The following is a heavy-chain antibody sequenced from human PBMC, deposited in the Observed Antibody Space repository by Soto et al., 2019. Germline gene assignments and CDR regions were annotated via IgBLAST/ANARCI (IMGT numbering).Heavy chain of an antibody. CDR1: GDSVSSYD. J-gene: IGHJ5*02. Sequence: PSETLSLTCSVSGDSVSSYDWSWIRQPPGKGLERIAYLSKSGSTNYNPSLRSRVTISVDTSKNLFYLTLSSVTTADTAIYCCAGDWNSDTWSVLWSQGTLVTVSS. CDR2: LSKSGST. V-gene: IGHV4-59*02. CDR3: AGDWNSDTWSVL. D-gene: IGHD1-1*01.